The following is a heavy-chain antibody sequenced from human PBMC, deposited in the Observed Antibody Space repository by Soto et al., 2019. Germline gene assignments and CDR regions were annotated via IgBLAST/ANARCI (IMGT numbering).Heavy chain of an antibody. CDR2: MNPNSGNT. V-gene: IGHV1-8*01. D-gene: IGHD6-19*01. Sequence: ASVEVSCKASGYTFTSYDINWVRQATGQGLEWMGWMNPNSGNTGYAQKFQGRVTMTRNTSISTAYMELSSLRSEDTAVYYCARAERIAVAGKVTYYFDYWGQGTLVTVSS. CDR1: GYTFTSYD. CDR3: ARAERIAVAGKVTYYFDY. J-gene: IGHJ4*02.